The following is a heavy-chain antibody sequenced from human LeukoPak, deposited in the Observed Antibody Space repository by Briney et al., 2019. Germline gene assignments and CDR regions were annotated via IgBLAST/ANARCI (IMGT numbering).Heavy chain of an antibody. CDR2: ISSSSSYI. V-gene: IGHV3-21*01. CDR3: ARDLWYYDSSGPLDDY. J-gene: IGHJ4*02. Sequence: GGSLRHSCAASGFTFSSYSMNWVRQAPGKGLEWVSSISSSSSYIYYADSVKGRFTISRDNAKNSLYLQMNSLRAEDTAVYYCARDLWYYDSSGPLDDYWGQGTLVTFSS. CDR1: GFTFSSYS. D-gene: IGHD3-22*01.